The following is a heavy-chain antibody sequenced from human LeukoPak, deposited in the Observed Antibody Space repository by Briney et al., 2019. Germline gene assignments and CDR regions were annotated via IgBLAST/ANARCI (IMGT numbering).Heavy chain of an antibody. J-gene: IGHJ4*02. Sequence: SVKVSCKASGGTFSSYAISWVRQAPGQGLEWMGGIIPIFGTANYAQKFQGRVTITADESTSTAYMELSSLRSEDTAVYYCARGASLRYYYDSSAQGYFDYWGQGTLVTVSS. CDR3: ARGASLRYYYDSSAQGYFDY. CDR1: GGTFSSYA. CDR2: IIPIFGTA. V-gene: IGHV1-69*13. D-gene: IGHD3-22*01.